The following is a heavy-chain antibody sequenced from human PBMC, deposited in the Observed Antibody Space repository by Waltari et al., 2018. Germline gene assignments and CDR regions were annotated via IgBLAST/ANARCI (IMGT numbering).Heavy chain of an antibody. J-gene: IGHJ1*01. CDR3: ARGAAAGFAEYFQH. V-gene: IGHV4-34*01. Sequence: QVQLQQWGAGLLKPSETLSLTCAVYGGSFSGYYWSWIRQPPGKGLEWIGEINHSGSTNHNPALKVRVTISVDTAKNQFSLKLSSVTAADTAVYYCARGAAAGFAEYFQHWGQGTLVTVSS. CDR2: INHSGST. D-gene: IGHD6-13*01. CDR1: GGSFSGYY.